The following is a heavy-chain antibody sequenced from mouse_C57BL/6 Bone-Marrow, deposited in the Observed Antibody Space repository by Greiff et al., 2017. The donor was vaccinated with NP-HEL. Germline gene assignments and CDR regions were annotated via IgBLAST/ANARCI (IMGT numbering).Heavy chain of an antibody. CDR3: TTLVLRYLYAMDY. Sequence: EVHLVESGAELVRPGASVKLSCTASGFNIKDDYMHWVKQRPEQGLEWIGWIDPENGDTEYASKFQGKATITADTSSNTAYLQLSSLTSEDTAVYYCTTLVLRYLYAMDYWGQGTSVTVSS. D-gene: IGHD1-1*01. J-gene: IGHJ4*01. V-gene: IGHV14-4*01. CDR2: IDPENGDT. CDR1: GFNIKDDY.